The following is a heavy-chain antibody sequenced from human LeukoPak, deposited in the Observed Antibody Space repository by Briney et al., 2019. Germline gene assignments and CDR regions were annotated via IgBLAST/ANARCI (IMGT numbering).Heavy chain of an antibody. Sequence: ASVNVSCKASGYTFTDYAMHWVRHAPGERLEWMGWINTGKGNTKYSQKFQGRVTITMDTSASTAYMELSSLRSEDTAVYYCARDHVVGLAPFDPWGQGTLVTVSS. CDR1: GYTFTDYA. D-gene: IGHD2-15*01. CDR2: INTGKGNT. CDR3: ARDHVVGLAPFDP. V-gene: IGHV1-3*04. J-gene: IGHJ5*02.